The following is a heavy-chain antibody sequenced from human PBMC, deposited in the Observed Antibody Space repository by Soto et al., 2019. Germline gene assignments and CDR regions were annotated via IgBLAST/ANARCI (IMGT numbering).Heavy chain of an antibody. V-gene: IGHV3-30*18. Sequence: QVQLVESGGGVVQPGKSLRLSCAASGFTFSTYGIHWVRQAPGKGLEWVALISYDGASKYYGDSVKGRFIISRDNSHNTVSLQMNSLRADDTAVYFCAKEQLAMTVVVADYFDSWGQGTLVTVSS. CDR3: AKEQLAMTVVVADYFDS. CDR2: ISYDGASK. CDR1: GFTFSTYG. J-gene: IGHJ4*02. D-gene: IGHD3-22*01.